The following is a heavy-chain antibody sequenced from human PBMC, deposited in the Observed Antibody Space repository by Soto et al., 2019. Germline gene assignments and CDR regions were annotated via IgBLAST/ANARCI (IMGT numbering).Heavy chain of an antibody. Sequence: GGSLRLSCVASGFTVTEIYMNWVRQAPGKGLEWVSVIYNEFTDYADSVRGRFSISTDSSKNALYLQRNSLRAEDSAVYYCVREPRYCSGGSCSIMGDAFDIWGQGTMVTVSS. D-gene: IGHD2-15*01. CDR1: GFTVTEIY. CDR2: IYNEFT. J-gene: IGHJ3*02. CDR3: VREPRYCSGGSCSIMGDAFDI. V-gene: IGHV3-66*01.